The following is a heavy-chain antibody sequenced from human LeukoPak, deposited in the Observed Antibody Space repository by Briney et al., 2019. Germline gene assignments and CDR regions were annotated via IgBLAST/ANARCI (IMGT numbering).Heavy chain of an antibody. V-gene: IGHV4-30-4*08. CDR1: GGSISSGDYY. Sequence: SSETLSLTCTVSGGSISSGDYYWSWIRQPPGKGQEWIGYIYYSGSTYYNPSLKSRVTISVDTSTNKFSLKLSSVTAADTAVYYCASGYCSSTSCYDAFDIWGQGTMVTVSS. D-gene: IGHD2-2*01. CDR3: ASGYCSSTSCYDAFDI. J-gene: IGHJ3*02. CDR2: IYYSGST.